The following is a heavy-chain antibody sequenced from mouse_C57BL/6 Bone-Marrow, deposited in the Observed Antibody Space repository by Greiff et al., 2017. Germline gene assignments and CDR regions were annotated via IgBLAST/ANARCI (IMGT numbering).Heavy chain of an antibody. J-gene: IGHJ4*01. CDR3: ARRESYYAMDY. CDR2: IHPNSGST. V-gene: IGHV1-64*01. Sequence: QVQLQQPGAELVKPGASVKLSCKASGYTFTSYWMHWVKQRPGQGLEWIGMIHPNSGSTNYTEKFKSKATLTVDKSSSTAYMQLSSLTSEDSAVYYCARRESYYAMDYWGQGTSVTVSS. CDR1: GYTFTSYW.